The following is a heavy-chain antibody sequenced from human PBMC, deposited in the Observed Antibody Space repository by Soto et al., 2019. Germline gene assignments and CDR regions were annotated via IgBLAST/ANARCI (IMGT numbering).Heavy chain of an antibody. V-gene: IGHV3-21*01. CDR3: ARDPPSGNTLDWFDA. J-gene: IGHJ5*02. D-gene: IGHD1-1*01. CDR1: GFTFSSDS. CDR2: ISSSGSFM. Sequence: EVQLVEAGGGLVKPGGSLRLSCAASGFTFSSDSMGWVGQAPGKGLEWVASISSSGSFMNYADSVKGRFTISRDNAKNSLYLQVRSLKDEDTAVYYCARDPPSGNTLDWFDAWGQGTLVTVSS.